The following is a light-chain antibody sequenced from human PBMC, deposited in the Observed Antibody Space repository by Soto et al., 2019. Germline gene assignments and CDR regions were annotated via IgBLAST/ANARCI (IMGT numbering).Light chain of an antibody. J-gene: IGKJ4*01. CDR2: GAS. CDR1: KSVSSN. CDR3: QQYDAWPLT. V-gene: IGKV3-15*01. Sequence: EIVITQSPAILSVSPVSRATRSCRASKSVSSNLAWYQQKPGQAPRLLIYGASTRAPDVPARFSGSWSGTEFTLTINSLQSEDFAVYYCQQYDAWPLTFGGGTKVDIK.